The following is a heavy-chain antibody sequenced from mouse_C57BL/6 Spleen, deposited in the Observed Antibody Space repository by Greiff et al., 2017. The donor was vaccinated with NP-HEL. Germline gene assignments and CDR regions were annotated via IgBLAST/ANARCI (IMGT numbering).Heavy chain of an antibody. V-gene: IGHV1-81*01. CDR2: IYPRSGNT. J-gene: IGHJ2*01. D-gene: IGHD4-1*01. CDR3: ARDWDHGPLLDY. Sequence: QVQLQQSGAELARPGASVTLSCKASGYTFTSYGISWVKQRPGQGLEWIGEIYPRSGNTYYNEKFKGKATLTADKSSSTAYMELRSLTSEDSAVYFCARDWDHGPLLDYWGQGTTLTVSS. CDR1: GYTFTSYG.